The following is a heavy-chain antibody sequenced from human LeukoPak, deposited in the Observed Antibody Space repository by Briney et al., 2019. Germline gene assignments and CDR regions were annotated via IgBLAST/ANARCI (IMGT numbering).Heavy chain of an antibody. Sequence: SETLSLTCTVSGGSISSSSYYWGWIRQPPGKGMEWIGSIYYSGSTYYNPSLKSRVTISVDTSKNQFSLRLSSVTAADTAVYYCARQYTGVDYWGQGTLVTVSS. CDR2: IYYSGST. CDR3: ARQYTGVDY. CDR1: GGSISSSSYY. J-gene: IGHJ4*02. D-gene: IGHD2-2*02. V-gene: IGHV4-39*01.